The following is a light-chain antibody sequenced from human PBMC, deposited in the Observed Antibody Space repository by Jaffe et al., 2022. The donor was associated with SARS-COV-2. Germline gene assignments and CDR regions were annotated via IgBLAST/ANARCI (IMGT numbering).Light chain of an antibody. V-gene: IGLV2-23*02. CDR2: EVS. CDR1: SSDVGSYNL. J-gene: IGLJ3*02. Sequence: QSALTQPASVSGSPGQTITISCTGTSSDVGSYNLVSWYQQHPGKAPKLMIYEVSKRPSGVSDHFSGSKSGSTASLTISGLQAEDEADYYCCSYAGSSSWVFGGGTKVTVL. CDR3: CSYAGSSSWV.